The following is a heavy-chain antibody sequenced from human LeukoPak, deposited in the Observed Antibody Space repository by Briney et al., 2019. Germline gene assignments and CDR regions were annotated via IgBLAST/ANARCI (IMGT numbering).Heavy chain of an antibody. J-gene: IGHJ6*02. CDR3: ARAVTYCSGGSCLHCYYYYGMDV. D-gene: IGHD2-15*01. CDR2: INHSGST. Sequence: SETLSLTCAVYGGSFSGYYWSWIRQPPGKGLEWIGEINHSGSTNYNPSLKSRVTISVDTSKNQFSLKLSSVTAADTAVYYCARAVTYCSGGSCLHCYYYYGMDVWGQGTTVTVSS. CDR1: GGSFSGYY. V-gene: IGHV4-34*01.